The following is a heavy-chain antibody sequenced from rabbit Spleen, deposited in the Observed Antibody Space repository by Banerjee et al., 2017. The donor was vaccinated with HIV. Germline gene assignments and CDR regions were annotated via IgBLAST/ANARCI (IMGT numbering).Heavy chain of an antibody. CDR1: GFSFSAGYY. D-gene: IGHD1-1*01. V-gene: IGHV1S40*01. CDR3: ARDLVAVIGWNFNL. CDR2: IHGGSKNNI. J-gene: IGHJ4*01. Sequence: QSLEESGGDLVKPGASLTLTCTASGFSFSAGYYMCWVRQAPGKGLEWIACIHGGSKNNIYYASWAKGRFIMSRTSSTTVTLQMTSLTVADTATYFCARDLVAVIGWNFNLWGQGTLVTVS.